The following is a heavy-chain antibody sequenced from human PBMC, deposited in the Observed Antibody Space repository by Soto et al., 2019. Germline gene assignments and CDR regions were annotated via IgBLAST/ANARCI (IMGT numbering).Heavy chain of an antibody. CDR1: GFTFSCYG. J-gene: IGHJ4*02. V-gene: IGHV3-33*01. D-gene: IGHD2-8*01. CDR3: AREGGDGYFDY. CDR2: IWYDGSNK. Sequence: QVQLVESGGGVVQPGRSLRLSCAASGFTFSCYGMHGVRQAPGKGLEWVAVIWYDGSNKYYADSVKGRFTISRDNSKNTLYLQMNSLRAEDTAVYYCAREGGDGYFDYWGQGTLVTVSS.